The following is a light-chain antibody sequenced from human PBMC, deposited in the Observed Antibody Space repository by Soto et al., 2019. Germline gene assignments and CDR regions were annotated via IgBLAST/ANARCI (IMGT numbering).Light chain of an antibody. CDR3: QQYNYLPWT. CDR1: QSISDT. Sequence: VVTESPDPLSVSPGGRATLSCRASQSISDTLAWYQQKPGQAPRLLIHGASARAPGFPARFSGSGSGTDFTLTISSLQSEDFAVYYCQQYNYLPWTFGQGTKV. J-gene: IGKJ1*01. V-gene: IGKV3-15*01. CDR2: GAS.